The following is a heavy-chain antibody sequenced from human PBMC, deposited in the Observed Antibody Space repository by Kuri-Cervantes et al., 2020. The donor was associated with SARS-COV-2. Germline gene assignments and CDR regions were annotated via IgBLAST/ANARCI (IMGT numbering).Heavy chain of an antibody. CDR2: ISSSSSTI. CDR1: GFTFSSYS. J-gene: IGHJ6*03. D-gene: IGHD3-10*01. Sequence: GGSLRLSCAASGFTFSSYSMNWVRQAPGKGLEWVSYISSSSSTIYYADSVKGRFTISRDNAKNSLYLQMNSLRAEDTAVYYCANCMVQGKYYYMDVWGKGTTVTVSS. V-gene: IGHV3-48*01. CDR3: ANCMVQGKYYYMDV.